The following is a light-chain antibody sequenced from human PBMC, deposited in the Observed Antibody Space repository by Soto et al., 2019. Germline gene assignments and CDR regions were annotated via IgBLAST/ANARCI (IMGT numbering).Light chain of an antibody. Sequence: QSVLTQPPSASGSPGQSVTIAFTGTSSDVGGYNYVSWYQEHPGKAPKVIIYEVSKRPSGVPDRFSGYKSGNTASLTVSGLQAEDEADYYCCSYAGSNTFAFGTGTKXT. CDR3: CSYAGSNTFA. CDR1: SSDVGGYNY. J-gene: IGLJ1*01. CDR2: EVS. V-gene: IGLV2-8*01.